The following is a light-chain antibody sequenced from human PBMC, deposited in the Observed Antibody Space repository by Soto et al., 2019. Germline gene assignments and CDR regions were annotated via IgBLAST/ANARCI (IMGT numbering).Light chain of an antibody. J-gene: IGKJ1*01. V-gene: IGKV1-5*03. CDR2: KAS. Sequence: DIQMTQSPSTLSASVGDRVTITCRASQSISSWLAWYRQKPGKAPKLLIYKASSLESGDPSRFNGSGSETEFTLTISSLQPYEFATYYCQQYNSYPWTFGQGNKVVIK. CDR1: QSISSW. CDR3: QQYNSYPWT.